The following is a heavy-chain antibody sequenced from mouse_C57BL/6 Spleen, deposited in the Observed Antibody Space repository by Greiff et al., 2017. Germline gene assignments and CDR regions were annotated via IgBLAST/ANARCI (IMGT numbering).Heavy chain of an antibody. D-gene: IGHD2-1*01. J-gene: IGHJ4*01. CDR2: IWSDGST. Sequence: VKLVESGPGLVAPSQSLSITCTVSGFSLTSYGVHWVRQPPGKGLEWLVVIWSDGSTTYNSALKSKLSISKDNSKSQVFLKMNSLQTDDTAMYYCARKNPRYGNYGGYDAMDYWGQGTSVTVSS. CDR3: ARKNPRYGNYGGYDAMDY. CDR1: GFSLTSYG. V-gene: IGHV2-6*02.